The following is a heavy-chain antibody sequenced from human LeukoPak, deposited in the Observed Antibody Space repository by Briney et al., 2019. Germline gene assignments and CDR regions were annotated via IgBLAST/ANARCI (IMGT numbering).Heavy chain of an antibody. J-gene: IGHJ4*02. Sequence: GGSLRLSCLAPGYTFSSYSINWVRQAPGKGLEWVSSISVRSNYIYYADSVRGRFRISRDDARDSLYLQMNSLRAEDTAVYYCVRLRRNSDTSGFYYYYDFWGQGTLVTVSS. CDR3: VRLRRNSDTSGFYYYYDF. D-gene: IGHD3-22*01. CDR2: ISVRSNYI. V-gene: IGHV3-21*01. CDR1: GYTFSSYS.